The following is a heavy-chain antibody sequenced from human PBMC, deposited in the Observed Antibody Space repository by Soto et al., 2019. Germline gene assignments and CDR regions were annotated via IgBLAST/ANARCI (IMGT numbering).Heavy chain of an antibody. Sequence: QVQLVQSGAEVKKPGSSVKVSCKAPGGTFSSYAISWVRQAPGQGLEWMGGIIPIFGTAKYAQKFQGRVTITAVESTSTGYMELSSLRSEDTAVYYCARSQGGSSSLDIYYYYYYGMDVWGQGTTVTVSS. V-gene: IGHV1-69*01. J-gene: IGHJ6*02. CDR1: GGTFSSYA. CDR3: ARSQGGSSSLDIYYYYYYGMDV. CDR2: IIPIFGTA. D-gene: IGHD2-15*01.